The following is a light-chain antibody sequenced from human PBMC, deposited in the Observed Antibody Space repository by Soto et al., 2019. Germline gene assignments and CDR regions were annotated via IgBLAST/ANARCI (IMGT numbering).Light chain of an antibody. CDR3: QQSYSTPIFT. Sequence: DIRMTQSRSSLSASVGDRVTSACRASQSINSYLNWYQQKPGKVPKLLIYAASSLQSGVPSRFSGSGSGTDFTLTISSLQPEDFATYYCQQSYSTPIFTFGPGTKVDIK. CDR1: QSINSY. J-gene: IGKJ3*01. CDR2: AAS. V-gene: IGKV1-39*01.